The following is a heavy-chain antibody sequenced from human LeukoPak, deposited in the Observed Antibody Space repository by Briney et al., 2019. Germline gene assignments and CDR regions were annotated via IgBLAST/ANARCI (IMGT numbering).Heavy chain of an antibody. CDR1: GGSFGGYY. J-gene: IGHJ6*02. CDR2: INHSGST. Sequence: SETLSLTCAVYGGSFGGYYWSWIRQPPGKGLEWIGEINHSGSTNYNPSLKSRVTISVDTSKNQFSLKLSSVTAADTAVYYCARVRVADYYYYGMDVWGQGTTVTVSS. V-gene: IGHV4-34*01. CDR3: ARVRVADYYYYGMDV.